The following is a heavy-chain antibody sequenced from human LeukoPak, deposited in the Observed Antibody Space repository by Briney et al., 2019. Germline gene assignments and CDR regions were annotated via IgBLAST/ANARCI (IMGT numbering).Heavy chain of an antibody. CDR3: AKWSGGNYIKWFDP. J-gene: IGHJ5*02. CDR1: GFTFSSDA. V-gene: IGHV3-23*01. CDR2: ISISGAST. Sequence: GGSLRLSCAASGFTFSSDAMSWVRQAPGEGLEWVSAISISGASTYYADSVKGRFTISRDNSKNTLYMKMNSLRAEATAVYYCAKWSGGNYIKWFDPWGKGTLVTVSS. D-gene: IGHD1-7*01.